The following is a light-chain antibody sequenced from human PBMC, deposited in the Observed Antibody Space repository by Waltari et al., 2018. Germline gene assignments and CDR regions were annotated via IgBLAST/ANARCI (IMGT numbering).Light chain of an antibody. Sequence: EIVLTQSPATLSLSPGERAILSCRASQSVSTYLAWYQHRPGQAPRLLIHDVSNRATGSPARFSGSGSGTDFTLTISSLEPEDFAVYYCQHRSGWPPWTFGQGTKVEVK. J-gene: IGKJ1*01. CDR2: DVS. CDR3: QHRSGWPPWT. CDR1: QSVSTY. V-gene: IGKV3-11*01.